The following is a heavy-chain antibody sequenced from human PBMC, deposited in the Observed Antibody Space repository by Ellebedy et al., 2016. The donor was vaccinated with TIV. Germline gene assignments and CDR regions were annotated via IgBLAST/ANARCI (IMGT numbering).Heavy chain of an antibody. V-gene: IGHV3-23*01. CDR1: GFTFSSYD. Sequence: GESLKISCAASGFTFSSYDMHWVRQATGKGLEWLSAIGSRSEYKFYTDSVKGRFTIARDNSKNTLWLQMYSLRDEDTAVYYCAKELVRRDSLSFDYWGLGTLVTVTS. CDR2: IGSRSEYK. D-gene: IGHD3-10*01. CDR3: AKELVRRDSLSFDY. J-gene: IGHJ4*02.